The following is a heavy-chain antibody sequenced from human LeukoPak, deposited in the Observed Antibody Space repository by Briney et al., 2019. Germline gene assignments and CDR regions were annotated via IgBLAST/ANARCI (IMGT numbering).Heavy chain of an antibody. CDR1: GGSFSVYY. V-gene: IGHV4-34*01. Sequence: SETLSLTCAVSGGSFSVYYWSWIREPPQKGREWSGEINNSGSTNNNPSLKSRVTISVDTSKNQFSLKLSSVTAADTAVYYCARGPSSGSSNIGFDYWGQGTLVTVSS. CDR2: INNSGST. D-gene: IGHD1-26*01. J-gene: IGHJ4*02. CDR3: ARGPSSGSSNIGFDY.